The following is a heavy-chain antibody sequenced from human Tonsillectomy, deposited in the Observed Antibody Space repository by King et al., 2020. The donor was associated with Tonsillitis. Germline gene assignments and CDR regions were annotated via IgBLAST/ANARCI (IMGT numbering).Heavy chain of an antibody. V-gene: IGHV3-23*04. CDR1: GFTLSSYA. CDR3: AKGSGEGGY. J-gene: IGHJ4*02. CDR2: ISASAGST. Sequence: VQLVESVGGLVQPGGSLRLSCAASGFTLSSYAMSWFLQAPGMGLGWVSTISASAGSTYYTDSVKGRFTISRDNSKNTLYLQMDSLRAEDTAVYYCAKGSGEGGYWGQGTLVTVSS.